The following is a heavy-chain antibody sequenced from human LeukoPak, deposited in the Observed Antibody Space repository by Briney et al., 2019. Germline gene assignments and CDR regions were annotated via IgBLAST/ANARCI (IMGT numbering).Heavy chain of an antibody. Sequence: VAPVKVSCKASGYTFTSYDINWVRQATGQGLEWMGWMNPNSGNTGYAQKFQGRVTMTRNTSISTAYMELSSLRSEDTAVYYCARARSGCSGYFCLPKNWFDPWGQGTLVTVSS. J-gene: IGHJ5*02. D-gene: IGHD3-22*01. CDR2: MNPNSGNT. V-gene: IGHV1-8*01. CDR3: ARARSGCSGYFCLPKNWFDP. CDR1: GYTFTSYD.